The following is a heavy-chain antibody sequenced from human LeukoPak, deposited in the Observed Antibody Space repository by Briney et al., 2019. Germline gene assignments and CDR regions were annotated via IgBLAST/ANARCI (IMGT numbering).Heavy chain of an antibody. D-gene: IGHD1-1*01. CDR1: GGSISSYY. CDR2: IYYSAST. J-gene: IGHJ4*02. CDR3: AREGTTGWAF. V-gene: IGHV4-59*01. Sequence: SETLSLTCTVSGGSISSYYWSWIRQPPGKGLEWIGYIYYSASTKYNPSFNSRVTMSVDTSKNQISLKLSSVTAADTAVYFCAREGTTGWAFWGQGTLVTVSS.